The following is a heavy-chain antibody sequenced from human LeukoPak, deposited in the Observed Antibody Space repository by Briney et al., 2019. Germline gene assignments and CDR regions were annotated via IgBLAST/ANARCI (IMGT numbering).Heavy chain of an antibody. V-gene: IGHV4-34*01. CDR2: INLGGST. CDR3: ARGPADYNKLKPGDRDGYNYKSKRTPFDY. CDR1: GGSFDGYS. D-gene: IGHD5-24*01. Sequence: SETLSLTCAIYGGSFDGYSRSWIRQSPGEGLEWIGEINLGGSTNYNPSLKSRVTISVDTSKNQFSLKLSSVTAADTAVYYCARGPADYNKLKPGDRDGYNYKSKRTPFDYWGQGTLVTVSS. J-gene: IGHJ4*02.